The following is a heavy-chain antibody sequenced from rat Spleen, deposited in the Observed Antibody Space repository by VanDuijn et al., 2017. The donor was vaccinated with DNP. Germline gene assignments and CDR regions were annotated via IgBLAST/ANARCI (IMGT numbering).Heavy chain of an antibody. CDR1: GFTFSDYN. D-gene: IGHD1-2*01. Sequence: EVQLVESGGDLVQPGRSLKLSCAASGFTFSDYNMAWVRQAPKKGLEWVATIFYDGSSTYYRDSVKGRFTISRDIAKSTLYLQMDSLRSEDTATYYCARWSSSYYYAMDAWGQGTSVTVSS. CDR3: ARWSSSYYYAMDA. V-gene: IGHV5-7*01. CDR2: IFYDGSST. J-gene: IGHJ4*01.